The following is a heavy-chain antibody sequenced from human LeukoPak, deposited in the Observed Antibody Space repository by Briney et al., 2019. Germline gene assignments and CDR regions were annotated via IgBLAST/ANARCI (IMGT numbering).Heavy chain of an antibody. CDR3: ARGKWFGELGYDY. Sequence: SETLSLTCVVSGASVSTNNWWKWVRQAPGKGLEWIGEVYHSGLTNYSPSLKSRVSMSIDKSKNIFSLNLTSVTAADTAVYYCARGKWFGELGYDYWGQGTLVTVSS. CDR2: VYHSGLT. D-gene: IGHD3-10*01. CDR1: GASVSTNNW. V-gene: IGHV4/OR15-8*02. J-gene: IGHJ4*02.